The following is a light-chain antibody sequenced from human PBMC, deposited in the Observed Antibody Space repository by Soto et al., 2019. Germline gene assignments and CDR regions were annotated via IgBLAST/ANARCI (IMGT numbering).Light chain of an antibody. CDR1: QGISNN. J-gene: IGKJ1*01. CDR2: AAS. V-gene: IGKV1-27*01. Sequence: DIQMTQSPSSLSASVGDRVTITCRASQGISNNLAGYQQKPGKVPKLLIYAASTWQSGVQSRFSGSGSGTDFTLTISSLQPEDVATYYCQKYNSAPRTFGQGTKVEIK. CDR3: QKYNSAPRT.